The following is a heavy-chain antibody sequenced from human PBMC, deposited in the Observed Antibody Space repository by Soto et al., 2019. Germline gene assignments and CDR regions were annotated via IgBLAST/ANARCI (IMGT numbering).Heavy chain of an antibody. CDR3: ARGRDGYTADAFDI. V-gene: IGHV3-30-3*01. CDR2: ISYDGSNK. CDR1: GFTFSSYA. D-gene: IGHD5-12*01. Sequence: PGGSLRLSCAASGFTFSSYAMHWVRQAPGKGLEWVAVISYDGSNKYYADSVKGRFTISRDNSKNTLYLQVNSLRAEDTAVYYCARGRDGYTADAFDIWGQGTMVTVSS. J-gene: IGHJ3*02.